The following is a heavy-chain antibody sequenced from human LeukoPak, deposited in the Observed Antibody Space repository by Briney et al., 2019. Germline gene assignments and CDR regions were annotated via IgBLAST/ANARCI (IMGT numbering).Heavy chain of an antibody. CDR2: ISSSSSYI. V-gene: IGHV3-21*01. CDR1: GFTFSSYS. CDR3: ARGVWDLYDILTGYYLGRAFDP. Sequence: GGSLRLSCAASGFTFSSYSMNWVRQAPGKGLEWVSSISSSSSYIYYADSVKGRFTISRDNAKNSLYLQMNSLRAADTAVYYCARGVWDLYDILTGYYLGRAFDPWGQGTLVTVSS. J-gene: IGHJ5*02. D-gene: IGHD3-9*01.